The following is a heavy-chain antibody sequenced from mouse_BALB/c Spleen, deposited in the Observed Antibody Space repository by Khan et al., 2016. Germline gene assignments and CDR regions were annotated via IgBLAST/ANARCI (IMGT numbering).Heavy chain of an antibody. V-gene: IGHV9-1*02. J-gene: IGHJ4*01. CDR2: INTYTGEP. D-gene: IGHD2-5*01. CDR1: GYTFTNYG. CDR3: ARQCYRNHAMDY. Sequence: QIQLVQSGPELKKPGETVKISCKASGYTFTNYGMNWVKQAPGKGLKWMGWINTYTGEPTYADDFKGRFAFSLETSASTVYLQINNLKNEDMATYFCARQCYRNHAMDYWGQGTSVTVSS.